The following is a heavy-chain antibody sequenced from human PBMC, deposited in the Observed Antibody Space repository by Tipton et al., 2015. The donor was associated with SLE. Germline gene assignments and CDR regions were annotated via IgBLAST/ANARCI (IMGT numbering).Heavy chain of an antibody. CDR2: FIAGGGT. CDR1: GGSLSSADYY. J-gene: IGHJ4*02. Sequence: TLSLTCAVSGGSLSSADYYWNWIRKPAGKGLEWIGRFIAGGGTDYNPSLNSRVTISVDTSKNQFSLNLSSVTAADTAVYYCARLNMATDFWGQGTLVTVSS. V-gene: IGHV4-61*02. D-gene: IGHD5-12*01. CDR3: ARLNMATDF.